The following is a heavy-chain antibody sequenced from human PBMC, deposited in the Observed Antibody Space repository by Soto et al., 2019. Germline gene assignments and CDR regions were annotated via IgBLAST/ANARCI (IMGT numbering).Heavy chain of an antibody. CDR2: VSSSGSTI. V-gene: IGHV3-11*01. Sequence: PGGSLRLSCAASGFTFSDYYMSWIRQAPGKGLEWVSYVSSSGSTIYYADSVKGRFTISRDNAKNSLYLQMNSLRAEDTAVYYCARDMSGYCSGGSCYSGWFDPWGQGTLVTVSS. J-gene: IGHJ5*02. D-gene: IGHD2-15*01. CDR1: GFTFSDYY. CDR3: ARDMSGYCSGGSCYSGWFDP.